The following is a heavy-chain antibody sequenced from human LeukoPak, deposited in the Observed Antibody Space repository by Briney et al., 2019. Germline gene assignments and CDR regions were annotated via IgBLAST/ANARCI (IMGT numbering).Heavy chain of an antibody. CDR1: GYTFTGYY. CDR2: INPNSGGT. CDR3: AIGAVLWFGESNYYMDV. Sequence: ASVKVSCKASGYTFTGYYMHWVRQAPGQGLEWVGWINPNSGGTNYAQKFQGRVTMTRDTSITTAYMELSRLRSDDTAVYYCAIGAVLWFGESNYYMDVWGKGTTVTISS. D-gene: IGHD3-10*01. J-gene: IGHJ6*03. V-gene: IGHV1-2*02.